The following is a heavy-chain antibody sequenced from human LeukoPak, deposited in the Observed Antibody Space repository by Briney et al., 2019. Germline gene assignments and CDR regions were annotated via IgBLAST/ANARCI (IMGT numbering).Heavy chain of an antibody. J-gene: IGHJ4*02. CDR3: VSIPLAPSRPCDY. D-gene: IGHD2-15*01. V-gene: IGHV3-74*01. Sequence: GGSLRLSCAASGFTFSYSWLHWVRQAPRKGLVWVSHISSDGSSISYADSVKGRFTISRDNAKNMLLLQINRPTSEQTAVYYYVSIPLAPSRPCDYGGQGTLVAVSS. CDR1: GFTFSYSW. CDR2: ISSDGSSI.